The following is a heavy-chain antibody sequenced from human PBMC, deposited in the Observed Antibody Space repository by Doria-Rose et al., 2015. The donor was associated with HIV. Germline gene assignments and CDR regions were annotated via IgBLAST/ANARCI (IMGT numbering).Heavy chain of an antibody. Sequence: VQLVQSGGGLVRPGRSLRLSCVGSGFSFKSYAMHWVRLAPGKGLEWVAGISWDSGAKGNADSVEGRFTISRDNAKKSVYLEMRSLRPEDTAFYYCAKAPIIGPKYYFYMDVWGKGTSVTVSS. D-gene: IGHD3-3*01. CDR2: ISWDSGAK. J-gene: IGHJ6*03. V-gene: IGHV3-9*01. CDR1: GFSFKSYA. CDR3: AKAPIIGPKYYFYMDV.